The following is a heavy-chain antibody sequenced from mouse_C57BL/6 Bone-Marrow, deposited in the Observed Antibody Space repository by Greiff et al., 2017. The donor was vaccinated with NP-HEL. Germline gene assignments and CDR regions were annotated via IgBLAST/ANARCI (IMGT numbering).Heavy chain of an antibody. CDR3: ARVTGTDAMGY. CDR1: GISITTGNYR. J-gene: IGHJ4*01. D-gene: IGHD4-1*01. CDR2: IYYSGTI. V-gene: IGHV3-5*01. Sequence: EVKVEESGPGLVKPSQTVFLTCTVTGISITTGNYRWSWIRQFPGNKLEWIGYIYYSGTITYNPSLTSRTTITRDTPKNQFFLEMNSLSAEDRATYCCARVTGTDAMGYWGQGTSVTVSS.